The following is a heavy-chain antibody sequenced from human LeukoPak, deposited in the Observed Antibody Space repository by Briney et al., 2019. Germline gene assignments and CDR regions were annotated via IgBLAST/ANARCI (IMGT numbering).Heavy chain of an antibody. CDR1: GYSFTTYW. CDR3: ARRARAYYYDSSGYSDY. Sequence: GESLKISCKGSGYSFTTYWIGWVRQMPGKGLEWMGIIYPGDSDTRYSPSFQGQVTISADKSISTAYLQWSSLKASDTAMYYCARRARAYYYDSSGYSDYWGQGTLVTVSS. D-gene: IGHD3-22*01. V-gene: IGHV5-51*01. CDR2: IYPGDSDT. J-gene: IGHJ4*02.